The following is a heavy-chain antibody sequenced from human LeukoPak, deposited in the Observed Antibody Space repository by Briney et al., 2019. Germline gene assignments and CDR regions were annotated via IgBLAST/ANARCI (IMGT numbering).Heavy chain of an antibody. CDR3: ARGYYYGSGSYPTYYFDY. V-gene: IGHV4-34*01. J-gene: IGHJ4*02. Sequence: SETLSFTCAVYGGSFSGYYWSWIRQPPGKGLEWIGVINHSGSTNYNQSLKSRVTISVDTSKNQYSLKLSSVTAADTAVYYCARGYYYGSGSYPTYYFDYGGQGTLVTVSS. CDR2: INHSGST. CDR1: GGSFSGYY. D-gene: IGHD3-10*01.